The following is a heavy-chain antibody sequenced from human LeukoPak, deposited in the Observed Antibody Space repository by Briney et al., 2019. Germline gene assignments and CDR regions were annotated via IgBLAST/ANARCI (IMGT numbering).Heavy chain of an antibody. CDR1: GFTFSDYY. Sequence: GGSLRLSCVASGFTFSDYYVTWFRQAPGKALEWTSYISGSGSDMTYADSVKGRFTISRDNAKNSLYLQMNSLRAEDTAVYYCAMPTREPQYWGPGTLVTVSS. CDR2: ISGSGSDM. V-gene: IGHV3-11*01. D-gene: IGHD1-26*01. J-gene: IGHJ4*02. CDR3: AMPTREPQY.